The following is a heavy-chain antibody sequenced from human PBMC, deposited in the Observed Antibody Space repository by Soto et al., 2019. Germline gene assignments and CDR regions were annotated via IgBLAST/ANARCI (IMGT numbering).Heavy chain of an antibody. CDR1: GGSVSSGSYY. Sequence: SETLSLTCTVSGGSVSSGSYYWSWIRQPPEKGLEWIGYIYYSGSTNYNPSLKSRVTISVDTSKNQFSLKLSSVTAADTAVYYCARALRCLEWFPSIKDWFDLRGQAILVTVAS. V-gene: IGHV4-61*01. J-gene: IGHJ5*02. CDR2: IYYSGST. D-gene: IGHD3-3*01. CDR3: ARALRCLEWFPSIKDWFDL.